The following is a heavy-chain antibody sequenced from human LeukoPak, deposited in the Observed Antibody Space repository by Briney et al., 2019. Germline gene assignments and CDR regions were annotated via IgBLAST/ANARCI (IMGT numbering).Heavy chain of an antibody. J-gene: IGHJ5*02. CDR3: AREGGWIQLWLRLFRNWFDP. Sequence: ASVKVSCKASGYTFTSYGISWVRQAPGQGLEWMGWISAYNGNTNYAQKLQGRVTMTTDTPTSTAYMELRSLRSDDTAVYYCAREGGWIQLWLRLFRNWFDPWGQGTLVTVSS. D-gene: IGHD5-18*01. CDR1: GYTFTSYG. CDR2: ISAYNGNT. V-gene: IGHV1-18*01.